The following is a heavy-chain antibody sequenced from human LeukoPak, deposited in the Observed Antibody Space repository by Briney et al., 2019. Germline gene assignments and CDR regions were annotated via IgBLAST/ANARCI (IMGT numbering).Heavy chain of an antibody. V-gene: IGHV4-39*01. CDR1: GASITRSGYY. J-gene: IGHJ4*02. CDR2: VYYSGNT. D-gene: IGHD4-17*01. Sequence: SETLSLTCGVSGASITRSGYYWGWIRQTPGKGLEWIGSVYYSGNTYFNPSLKSRATISVETSKTHFSLRLSSVTAADTAVYYCARHSRSDYVQYYFEYWGQGTLVTVSS. CDR3: ARHSRSDYVQYYFEY.